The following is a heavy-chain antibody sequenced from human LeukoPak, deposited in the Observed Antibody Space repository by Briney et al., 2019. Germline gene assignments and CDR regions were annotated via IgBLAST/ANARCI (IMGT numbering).Heavy chain of an antibody. J-gene: IGHJ4*02. CDR2: ISSSGSTI. CDR1: GFTFSSYE. Sequence: PGGSLRLSCAASGFTFSSYEMNWVRQAPGKGLEWVSYISSSGSTIYYADSVKGRFTISRDNAKNSLYLQMNSLRAEDTAVYYCAREYNWMDFDYWGQGTLVTVSS. V-gene: IGHV3-48*03. D-gene: IGHD1-1*01. CDR3: AREYNWMDFDY.